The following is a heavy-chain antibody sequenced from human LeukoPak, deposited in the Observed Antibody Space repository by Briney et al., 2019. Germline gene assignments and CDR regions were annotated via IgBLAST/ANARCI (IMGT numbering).Heavy chain of an antibody. J-gene: IGHJ5*02. D-gene: IGHD6-6*01. CDR1: GYTFTDYY. CDR3: ARVQTAARRDWFDP. V-gene: IGHV1-2*02. CDR2: INPNSGGT. Sequence: ASVKVSCKASGYTFTDYYIHWVRQAPGQGLEWMGWINPNSGGTIYAQKFQGRVTLTRDTSISTAYMELSRLTSGDTAVYYCARVQTAARRDWFDPWGQGTLVTVSS.